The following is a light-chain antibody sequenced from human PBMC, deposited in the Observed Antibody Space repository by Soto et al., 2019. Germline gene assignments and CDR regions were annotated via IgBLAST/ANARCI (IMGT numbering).Light chain of an antibody. CDR3: SSYSTSDTPLV. V-gene: IGLV2-14*03. CDR1: SSDVGTYNY. CDR2: DVS. J-gene: IGLJ2*01. Sequence: QSALTQPASVSGSPGQSITISCTGTSSDVGTYNYVSWYQQHPGKAPKLMIYDVSNRPSGVSNRFSGSKSGNTASLTISGLQAEDEADYYCSSYSTSDTPLVFGGGTKLTVL.